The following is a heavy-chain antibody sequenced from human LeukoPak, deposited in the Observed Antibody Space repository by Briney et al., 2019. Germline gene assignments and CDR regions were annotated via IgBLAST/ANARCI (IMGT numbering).Heavy chain of an antibody. D-gene: IGHD3-22*01. CDR1: GCSISSSSYY. CDR3: ARGSPVRQYYYDSSGFNGAFDI. CDR2: IYYSGST. V-gene: IGHV4-39*07. J-gene: IGHJ3*02. Sequence: SETLSLTCTVSGCSISSSSYYWGWIRQPPGKGLEGIGSIYYSGSTYSNPSLKSRVTISVDTSKNQFSLKLSSVTAADTAVYYCARGSPVRQYYYDSSGFNGAFDIWGQGTMVTVSS.